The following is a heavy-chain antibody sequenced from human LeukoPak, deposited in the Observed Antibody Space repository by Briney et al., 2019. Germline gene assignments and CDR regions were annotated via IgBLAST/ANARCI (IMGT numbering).Heavy chain of an antibody. CDR1: GFSLSTYW. Sequence: GGSLRLSCAASGFSLSTYWMSWVRQAPGKGLEWVANIKQDESEKDYVDSVKGRFTISRDNAKNSLYLQMSSLRAEDTAVYYCATYSGAHHRTFDDWGQGTLVTVSS. J-gene: IGHJ4*02. CDR3: ATYSGAHHRTFDD. CDR2: IKQDESEK. D-gene: IGHD1-26*01. V-gene: IGHV3-7*03.